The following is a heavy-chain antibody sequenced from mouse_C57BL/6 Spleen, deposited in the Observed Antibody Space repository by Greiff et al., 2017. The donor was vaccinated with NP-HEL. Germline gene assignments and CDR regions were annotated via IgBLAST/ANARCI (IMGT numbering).Heavy chain of an antibody. CDR3: ARSGGGYAMDY. Sequence: EVHLVESGGGLVKPGGSLKLSCAASGFTFSDYGMHWVRQAPEKGLEWVAYISSGSSTIYYADTVKGRFTISRDNAKNTLVLQMTSLRSEDMAMYYCARSGGGYAMDYWGQGTSVTVSS. V-gene: IGHV5-17*01. CDR2: ISSGSSTI. CDR1: GFTFSDYG. J-gene: IGHJ4*01.